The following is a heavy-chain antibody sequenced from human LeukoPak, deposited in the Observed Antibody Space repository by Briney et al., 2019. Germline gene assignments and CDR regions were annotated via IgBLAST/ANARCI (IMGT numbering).Heavy chain of an antibody. D-gene: IGHD5-24*01. Sequence: GGSLRLSCAASGFTFSSYWMHWVRQAPGKGLVWVSRIKSDGSSTSYADSVKGRFTISRDNAKNTLYLQMNSLRAEDMAVYYCARGDGYGMDYWGQGTRVTVSS. CDR2: IKSDGSST. V-gene: IGHV3-74*01. J-gene: IGHJ4*02. CDR3: ARGDGYGMDY. CDR1: GFTFSSYW.